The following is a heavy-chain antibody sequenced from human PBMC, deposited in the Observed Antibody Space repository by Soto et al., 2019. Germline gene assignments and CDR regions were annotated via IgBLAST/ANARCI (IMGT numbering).Heavy chain of an antibody. CDR2: IYWDDDK. J-gene: IGHJ5*02. CDR1: GFSLNTNGVG. Sequence: QITLKESGPTLVKPTQTLTLTCTFSGFSLNTNGVGVGWIRQPPGKALEWLALIYWDDDKRDSPSRKSRLTXPXDXXKHQGLLTMSNMDPADTGTYYCAHRRIGPTSWFDPWGQGALVTVSS. D-gene: IGHD2-21*01. V-gene: IGHV2-5*02. CDR3: AHRRIGPTSWFDP.